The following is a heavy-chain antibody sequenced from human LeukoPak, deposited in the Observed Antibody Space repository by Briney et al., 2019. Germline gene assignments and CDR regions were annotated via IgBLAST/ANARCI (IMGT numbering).Heavy chain of an antibody. CDR1: GFTFSSYA. V-gene: IGHV3-23*01. CDR3: AKDRVFGVVNDAFDI. Sequence: GGSLRLSCAASGFTFSSYAMSWVRQAPGKGLEWVAAISGSGGSTYYADSVKGRFTISRDNSKNTLYLQMNSLRAEDTAVYYCAKDRVFGVVNDAFDIWGQGTMVTVSS. CDR2: ISGSGGST. D-gene: IGHD3-3*01. J-gene: IGHJ3*02.